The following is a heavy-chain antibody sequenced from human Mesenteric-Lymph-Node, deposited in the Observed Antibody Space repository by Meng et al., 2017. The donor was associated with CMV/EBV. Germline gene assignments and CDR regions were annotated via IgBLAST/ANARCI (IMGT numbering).Heavy chain of an antibody. J-gene: IGHJ5*02. CDR2: INHSGST. Sequence: SFSGCYWSWIRQPPGKGLEWIGEINHSGSTNYNPSLKSRVTISVDTSKNQFSLKLSSVTAADTAVYYCAREGGYCSSTSCSLGWFDPWGQGTLVTVSS. V-gene: IGHV4-34*01. CDR3: AREGGYCSSTSCSLGWFDP. D-gene: IGHD2-2*01. CDR1: SFSGCY.